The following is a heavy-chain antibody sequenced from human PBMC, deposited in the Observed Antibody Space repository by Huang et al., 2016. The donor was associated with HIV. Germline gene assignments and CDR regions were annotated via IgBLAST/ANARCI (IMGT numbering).Heavy chain of an antibody. D-gene: IGHD6-13*01. Sequence: QVQLVESGGGVVQPGRSLRISCAASGFTFSSYGMHWVRQAPGKGLEWVAVISYDAKTKYYADSVKGRFSISRDNSKTTGYLQLNSLRLEDTAVYYCAKGGSAAAVLDFWGQGTLVTVSS. CDR3: AKGGSAAAVLDF. CDR2: ISYDAKTK. V-gene: IGHV3-30*18. J-gene: IGHJ4*02. CDR1: GFTFSSYG.